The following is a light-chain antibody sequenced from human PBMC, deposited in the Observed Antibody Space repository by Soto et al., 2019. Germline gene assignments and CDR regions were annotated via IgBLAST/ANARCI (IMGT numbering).Light chain of an antibody. CDR2: DVS. V-gene: IGLV2-11*01. CDR1: SSDIGAYNY. CDR3: QSYDSSFVM. Sequence: QSALTQPRSVSGSPGQSVTISCTGTSSDIGAYNYVSWYQHYPGKAPKLMINDVSNRPSGVPDRFSGSTDGSSNSASLTISGLQTEDEADYYCQSYDSSFVMFGGGTKVTVL. J-gene: IGLJ3*02.